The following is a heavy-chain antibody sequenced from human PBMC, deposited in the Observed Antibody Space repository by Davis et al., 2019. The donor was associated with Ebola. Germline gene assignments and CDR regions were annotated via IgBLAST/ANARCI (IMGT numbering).Heavy chain of an antibody. CDR1: GGSISSSSYY. CDR3: ARARGDGYNEVDY. Sequence: MPSETLSLTCTVSGGSISSSSYYWGWIRQSPGKGLEWIGEINHSGSTNYNPSLKSRVTISVDTSKNQFSLKLSSVTAADTAVYYCARARGDGYNEVDYWGQGTLVTVSS. D-gene: IGHD5-24*01. V-gene: IGHV4-39*07. J-gene: IGHJ4*02. CDR2: INHSGST.